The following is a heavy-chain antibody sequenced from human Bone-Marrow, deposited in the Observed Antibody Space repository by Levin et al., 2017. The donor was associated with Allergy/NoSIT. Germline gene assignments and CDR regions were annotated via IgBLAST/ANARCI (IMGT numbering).Heavy chain of an antibody. V-gene: IGHV3-23*01. CDR2: VSGSGDTT. J-gene: IGHJ4*02. CDR1: GFTFINYA. Sequence: GGSLRLSCAASGFTFINYAMSWVRQAPGKGLEWVSGVSGSGDTTYYADSVKGRFTISRDNSKNTLYLQMNSLRAEDTAIYYCAKPGYSSGWYRVYWGQGTVVTVSS. D-gene: IGHD6-19*01. CDR3: AKPGYSSGWYRVY.